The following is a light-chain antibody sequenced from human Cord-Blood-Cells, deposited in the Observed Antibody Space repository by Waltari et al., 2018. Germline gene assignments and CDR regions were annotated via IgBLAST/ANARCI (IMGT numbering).Light chain of an antibody. CDR3: SSYTSSSTYVV. CDR1: SSDVGGYNY. Sequence: QSALTQPASVSGSPGQSITISCTGTSSDVGGYNYVSWYQQHQGKAPKRMIYDVSKRPSGVSNRFSGSKSGNTASLTISGLQAEDEADYYCSSYTSSSTYVVFGGGTKLTVL. V-gene: IGLV2-14*01. J-gene: IGLJ2*01. CDR2: DVS.